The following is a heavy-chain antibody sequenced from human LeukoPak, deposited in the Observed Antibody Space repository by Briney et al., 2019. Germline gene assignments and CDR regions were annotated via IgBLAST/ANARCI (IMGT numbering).Heavy chain of an antibody. V-gene: IGHV3-30-3*01. CDR2: ISYDGSNK. D-gene: IGHD3-16*01. CDR1: GFTFSSYA. J-gene: IGHJ4*02. CDR3: ARDGRAGGYFDY. Sequence: EPGGSLRLSCAASGFTFSSYAMHWGRQAPGKGLEWVAVISYDGSNKYYADSVKGRFTISRDNSKNTLYLQMNSLRAEDTAVYYCARDGRAGGYFDYWGQGTLVTVSS.